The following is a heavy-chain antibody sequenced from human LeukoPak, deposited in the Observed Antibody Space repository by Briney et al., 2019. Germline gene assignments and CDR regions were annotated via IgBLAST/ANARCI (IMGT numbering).Heavy chain of an antibody. CDR1: GGSITSYY. J-gene: IGHJ5*02. V-gene: IGHV4-59*01. CDR3: ARGGVNYKIAGP. Sequence: PSETLSLTCTVSGGSITSYYWSWIRQPPGKGLEWIGYIYCSGSTNYNPSLKSRVTISVDTSKNQFSLKLSSVTAADTAVYYCARGGVNYKIAGPWGQGALVTVSS. D-gene: IGHD3-10*01. CDR2: IYCSGST.